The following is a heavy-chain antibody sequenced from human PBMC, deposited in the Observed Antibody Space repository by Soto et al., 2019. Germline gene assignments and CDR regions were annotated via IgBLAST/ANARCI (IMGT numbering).Heavy chain of an antibody. V-gene: IGHV4-34*01. CDR2: INHSGST. J-gene: IGHJ4*02. CDR1: GGSFSGYS. Sequence: SETLSLTCAVYGGSFSGYSWSWIRQPPGKGLEWIGEINHSGSTNYNPSLKSRVTISVDTSKNQFSLRLSSVTAADTAVYYCARGRGAAAGTTGLYYFDYWGQGTQVTVSS. CDR3: ARGRGAAAGTTGLYYFDY. D-gene: IGHD6-13*01.